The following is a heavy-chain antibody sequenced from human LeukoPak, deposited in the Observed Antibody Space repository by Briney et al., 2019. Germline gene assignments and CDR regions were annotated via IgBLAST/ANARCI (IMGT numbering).Heavy chain of an antibody. CDR1: GFTFSSYA. Sequence: GGSLRLSCAASGFTFSSYAMSWVRQAPGRGLEWVSAISGSCGSTYSPASVKGRFTISRDNSKNTLYLQMNSLRAEDTAVYYSAKRFSSVEMATNLYYYYGMDVWGQGTTVTVSS. V-gene: IGHV3-23*01. D-gene: IGHD5-24*01. CDR2: ISGSCGST. CDR3: AKRFSSVEMATNLYYYYGMDV. J-gene: IGHJ6*02.